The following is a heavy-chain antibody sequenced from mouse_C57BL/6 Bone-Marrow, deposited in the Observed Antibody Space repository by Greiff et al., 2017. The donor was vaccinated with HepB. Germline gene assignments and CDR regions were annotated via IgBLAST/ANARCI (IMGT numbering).Heavy chain of an antibody. Sequence: QVQLQQPGTELVKPGASVKLSCKASGYTFTSYWMHWVKQRPGQGLEWIGNINPSNGGTNYNEKFKSKATLTVDKSSSTAYMQLSSLTAEDSAVYYCARGGGGKSWYFDVWGTGTTVTVSS. D-gene: IGHD1-1*02. CDR1: GYTFTSYW. CDR2: INPSNGGT. CDR3: ARGGGGKSWYFDV. V-gene: IGHV1-53*01. J-gene: IGHJ1*03.